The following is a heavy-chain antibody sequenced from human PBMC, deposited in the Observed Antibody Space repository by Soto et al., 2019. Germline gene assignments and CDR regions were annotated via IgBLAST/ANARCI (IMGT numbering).Heavy chain of an antibody. J-gene: IGHJ6*02. CDR3: ARFRGSYGMDV. Sequence: QVQLVQSGAEVKKPGSSVKVSCKASGGTFSSYTISWVRQAPGQGLEWMGRIIPILGIANYAQKFQVRVKITAYKSTSTAYMELSSLRSEDTAVYYCARFRGSYGMDVWGQGTTVTVSS. V-gene: IGHV1-69*02. D-gene: IGHD3-10*01. CDR1: GGTFSSYT. CDR2: IIPILGIA.